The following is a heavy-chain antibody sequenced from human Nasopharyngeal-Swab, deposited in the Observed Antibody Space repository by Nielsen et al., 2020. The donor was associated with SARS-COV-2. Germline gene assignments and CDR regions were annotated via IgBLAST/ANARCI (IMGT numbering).Heavy chain of an antibody. CDR1: GFTFSSYS. D-gene: IGHD1-14*01. CDR2: ISSSSSYI. V-gene: IGHV3-21*01. Sequence: GESLKISCAASGFTFSSYSMNWVRQAPGKGLEWVSSISSSSSYIYYADSVKGRFTISRDNAKNSLCLQMNSLRAEDTAVYYCASPDPDYWGQGTLVTVSS. CDR3: ASPDPDY. J-gene: IGHJ4*02.